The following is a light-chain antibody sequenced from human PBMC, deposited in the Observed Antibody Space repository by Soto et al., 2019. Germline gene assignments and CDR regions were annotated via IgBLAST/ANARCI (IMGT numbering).Light chain of an antibody. CDR2: XVS. CDR3: SSYAGSNNLV. Sequence: QSALTQPPSASGSPGQSVTISCTGTSSDVGGYNYVSWYQQHPGKAPKLMIYXVSKRPSGVPDRFSGSKSGNTASLTVSGLQAEDEADYYCSSYAGSNNLVFGGGTKLTVL. CDR1: SSDVGGYNY. V-gene: IGLV2-8*01. J-gene: IGLJ2*01.